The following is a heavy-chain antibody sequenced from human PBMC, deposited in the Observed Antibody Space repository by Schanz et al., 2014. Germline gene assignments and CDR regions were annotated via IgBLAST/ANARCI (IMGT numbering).Heavy chain of an antibody. V-gene: IGHV3-33*01. CDR2: IWNNGVTK. J-gene: IGHJ4*02. CDR1: GFSLNTYG. CDR3: ARPRFDYGEVDF. Sequence: QAQLMESGGGVVQPGTSLILSCSVSGFSLNTYGIHWFRQPAGKGLEWVAVIWNNGVTKYYADSVRGRFTISRDNSKNTLYLQMNSLRADDTAVYYCARPRFDYGEVDFWGRGTLVTVSS. D-gene: IGHD4-17*01.